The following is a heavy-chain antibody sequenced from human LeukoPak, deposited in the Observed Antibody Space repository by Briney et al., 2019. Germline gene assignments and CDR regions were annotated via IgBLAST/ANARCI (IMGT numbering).Heavy chain of an antibody. CDR1: GGTVSSYA. CDR2: IIPIFGTA. J-gene: IGHJ4*02. V-gene: IGHV1-69*01. CDR3: ATGGVQLWLRTDY. D-gene: IGHD5-18*01. Sequence: GASVTVSCTASGGTVSSYAISWVRQPPGQGLEWMGGIIPIFGTANYAQKFQGRVTITADESTSTAYMELSSLRSEDTAVYYCATGGVQLWLRTDYWGQGTLVTVSS.